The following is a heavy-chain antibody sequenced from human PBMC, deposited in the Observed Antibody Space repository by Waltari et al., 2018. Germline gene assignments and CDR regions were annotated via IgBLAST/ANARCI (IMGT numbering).Heavy chain of an antibody. J-gene: IGHJ3*02. CDR1: GFTLSSYW. Sequence: EVQLVESGGGLVQPGGSLRLSCAASGFTLSSYWMIWVRQAPGKGLEWVANIMTDGSEEYYVDSVRGRFTISRDNAKNSLFLQMNSLRPEDTAVYYCARDQWFAFDIWGQGTMVTVSS. V-gene: IGHV3-7*01. D-gene: IGHD3-22*01. CDR2: IMTDGSEE. CDR3: ARDQWFAFDI.